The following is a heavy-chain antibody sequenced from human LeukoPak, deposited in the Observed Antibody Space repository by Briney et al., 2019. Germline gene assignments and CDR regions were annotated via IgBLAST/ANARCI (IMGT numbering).Heavy chain of an antibody. Sequence: GGSLRLSCAGSGFAFSSSWMHWVRQALGKGLVWVSRMNSDGTTTNYADSVKGRFTISRDNAKNTLYLQMNSLTVEDTAVYYCTIAGSYRFDYWGQGTLVTVSP. CDR2: MNSDGTTT. J-gene: IGHJ4*02. V-gene: IGHV3-74*01. D-gene: IGHD3-16*02. CDR3: TIAGSYRFDY. CDR1: GFAFSSSW.